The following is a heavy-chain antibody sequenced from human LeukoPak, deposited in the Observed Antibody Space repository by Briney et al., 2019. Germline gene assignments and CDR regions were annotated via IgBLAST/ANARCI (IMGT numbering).Heavy chain of an antibody. J-gene: IGHJ4*02. Sequence: PGRSLRLSCAASGFTFSSYAMHWVRQAPGKGLEWVAVISYDGSNKYYADSVKGRFTISRDNSKNTLYLQMNSLRAEGTAVYYCARGAYYDSSGYYPGLGYFDYWGQGTLVTVSS. CDR1: GFTFSSYA. V-gene: IGHV3-30*04. D-gene: IGHD3-22*01. CDR3: ARGAYYDSSGYYPGLGYFDY. CDR2: ISYDGSNK.